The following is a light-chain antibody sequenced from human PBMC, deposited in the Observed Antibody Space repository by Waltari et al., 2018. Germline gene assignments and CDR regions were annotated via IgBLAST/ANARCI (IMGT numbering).Light chain of an antibody. CDR1: SSDVGGYNY. CDR3: CSYAVSYTPRYV. Sequence: QSALTQPRSVSGSPGQSVTISCTGTSSDVGGYNYVSWYQQHPGKAPKLMIYDVSKRPSGVPDRFSGSKSGNTASLTISGLQAEDEADYYCCSYAVSYTPRYVFGTGTKVTVL. V-gene: IGLV2-11*01. CDR2: DVS. J-gene: IGLJ1*01.